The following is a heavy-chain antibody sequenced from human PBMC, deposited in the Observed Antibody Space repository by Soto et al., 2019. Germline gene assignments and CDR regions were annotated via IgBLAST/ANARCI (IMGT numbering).Heavy chain of an antibody. V-gene: IGHV4-4*02. Sequence: QVQLQESGPGLVKPSGTLSLTCVVSGASISSNNWWSWVRQPPGKGLEWIGEIYHSGTTSYNPSLKSRVTMSVDQSKNQFSLKVTSVTAADTAVYFCAKDGSGHPYYSDNWGQGTLVTVSS. CDR2: IYHSGTT. CDR1: GASISSNNW. J-gene: IGHJ4*02. CDR3: AKDGSGHPYYSDN. D-gene: IGHD2-15*01.